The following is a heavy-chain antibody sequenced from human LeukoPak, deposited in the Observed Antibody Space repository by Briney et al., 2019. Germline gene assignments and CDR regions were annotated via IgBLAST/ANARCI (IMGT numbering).Heavy chain of an antibody. CDR1: GGSFSGYY. J-gene: IGHJ4*02. D-gene: IGHD3-10*01. CDR2: INHSGST. Sequence: PSETLSLTCAVYGGSFSGYYWSWIRQPPGKGLEWIGEINHSGSTNYNPSLKSRVTISVDTSKNQFSLKLSSVTAADTAVYYCARRFYGSGSYYTFDYWGQGTLVTVSS. CDR3: ARRFYGSGSYYTFDY. V-gene: IGHV4-34*01.